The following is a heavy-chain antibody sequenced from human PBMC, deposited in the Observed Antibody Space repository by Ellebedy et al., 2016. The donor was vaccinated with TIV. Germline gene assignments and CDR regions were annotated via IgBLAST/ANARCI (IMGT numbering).Heavy chain of an antibody. D-gene: IGHD6-19*01. J-gene: IGHJ4*02. CDR3: AGDPPNSGWQLAY. CDR1: GFTFSSHA. CDR2: IWYDGSNK. V-gene: IGHV3-33*01. Sequence: GESLKISCAASGFTFSSHAMHWVRQAPAKGLEWVGFIWYDGSNKDYADSVKGRFTISRDNSKNTRYLQMNSLRVEDTAVYYCAGDPPNSGWQLAYWGQGALVTVSS.